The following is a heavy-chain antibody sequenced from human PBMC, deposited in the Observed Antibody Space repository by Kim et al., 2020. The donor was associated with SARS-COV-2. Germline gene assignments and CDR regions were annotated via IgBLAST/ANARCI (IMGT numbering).Heavy chain of an antibody. CDR2: ST. V-gene: IGHV3-23*01. D-gene: IGHD3-16*01. CDR3: AKGGSSGFDP. Sequence: STYYADSVKGRFTISRDNSKNTLYLQMNSLRAEDTAVYYCAKGGSSGFDPWGQGTLVTVSS. J-gene: IGHJ5*02.